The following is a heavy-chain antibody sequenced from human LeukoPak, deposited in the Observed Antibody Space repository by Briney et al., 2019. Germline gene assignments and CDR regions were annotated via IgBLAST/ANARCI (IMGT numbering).Heavy chain of an antibody. J-gene: IGHJ6*04. CDR3: AELGITMIGGV. Sequence: TGGSLRLSCAASGFTFSRYSMNWVRQAPGKGLEWVSYISSSGSNIYYADSVKGRFTISRDNAKNSLYLQMNSLRAEDTAVYYCAELGITMIGGVWGKGTTVTISS. CDR1: GFTFSRYS. D-gene: IGHD3-10*02. V-gene: IGHV3-48*04. CDR2: ISSSGSNI.